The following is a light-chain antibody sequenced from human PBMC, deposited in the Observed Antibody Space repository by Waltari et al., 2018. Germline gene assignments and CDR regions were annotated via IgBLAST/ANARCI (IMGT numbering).Light chain of an antibody. V-gene: IGLV3-19*01. CDR3: NSRDSSGNHVV. CDR2: GKN. Sequence: SSELTQDPAVSVALGQTVRITCQGDSLRSHSASWDPQKPGQAPVLVSHGKNNRPPGIPDRFSGSSSGNTASLTITGAQAEDEADYYCNSRDSSGNHVVFGGGTKLTVL. CDR1: SLRSHS. J-gene: IGLJ2*01.